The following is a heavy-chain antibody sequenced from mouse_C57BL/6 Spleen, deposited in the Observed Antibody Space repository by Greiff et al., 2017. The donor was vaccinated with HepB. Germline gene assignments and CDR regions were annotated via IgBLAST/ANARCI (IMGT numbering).Heavy chain of an antibody. CDR2: ISDGGSYT. CDR1: GFTFSSYA. CDR3: ARESYYGTSTDYAMDY. V-gene: IGHV5-4*01. D-gene: IGHD1-1*01. Sequence: EVKLVESGGGLVKPGGSLKLSCAASGFTFSSYAMSWVRQTPEKRLEWVATISDGGSYTYYPDNVKGRFTISRDNAKNNLYLQMSHLKSEDTAMYYCARESYYGTSTDYAMDYWGQGTSVTVSS. J-gene: IGHJ4*01.